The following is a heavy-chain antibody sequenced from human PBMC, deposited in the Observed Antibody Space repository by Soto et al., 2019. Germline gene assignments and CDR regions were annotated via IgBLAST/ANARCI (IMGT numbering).Heavy chain of an antibody. CDR2: IKQDGSEK. CDR3: ARYKISGFDP. D-gene: IGHD1-20*01. J-gene: IGHJ5*02. Sequence: PGGSLRLSCAASGFTFSSYLMSWVRQAPGKGLEWVANIKQDGSEKYYVDSVKGRFTISRDNAKNSLYLQMNSLRAEDTAVYYYARYKISGFDPWGQGPLVTVSS. V-gene: IGHV3-7*03. CDR1: GFTFSSYL.